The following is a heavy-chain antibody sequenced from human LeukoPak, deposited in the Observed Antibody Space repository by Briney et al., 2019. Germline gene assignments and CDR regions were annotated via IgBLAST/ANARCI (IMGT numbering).Heavy chain of an antibody. CDR3: ARDDYGDQTDY. CDR1: GFTFSSYS. Sequence: TGGSLRLSCAASGFTFSSYSMNWVRQAPGKGLEWVSYISSSSSTIYYADSVKGRFTISRDNSKNTLYLQMNSLTAEDTGVYYCARDDYGDQTDYWGQGTLVTVSS. CDR2: ISSSSSTI. D-gene: IGHD4-17*01. J-gene: IGHJ4*02. V-gene: IGHV3-48*01.